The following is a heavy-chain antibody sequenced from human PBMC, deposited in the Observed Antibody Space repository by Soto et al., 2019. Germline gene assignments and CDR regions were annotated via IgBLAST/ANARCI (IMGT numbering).Heavy chain of an antibody. CDR2: IKSKTDGGTT. Sequence: PGGSLRLSCAASGFTFGNAWMSWVRQAPGKGLEWVGRIKSKTDGGTTDYAAPVKGRFTISRDDSKNTLYLQMNSLKTEDTAVYYCTTRGYCTNGVCRDYWGQGTLVTVSS. D-gene: IGHD2-8*01. V-gene: IGHV3-15*01. CDR3: TTRGYCTNGVCRDY. J-gene: IGHJ4*02. CDR1: GFTFGNAW.